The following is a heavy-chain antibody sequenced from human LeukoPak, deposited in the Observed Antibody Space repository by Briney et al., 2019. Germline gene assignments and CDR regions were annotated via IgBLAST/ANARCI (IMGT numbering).Heavy chain of an antibody. V-gene: IGHV5-51*01. J-gene: IGHJ6*03. D-gene: IGHD2-8*01. CDR3: ARLAFCTNAVCFSNYYYSMDV. CDR1: GYSFTSYW. Sequence: GESLKISCKGSGYSFTSYWIGWVRQMPGKGLEWMGIIYPDESDTKYSPSFQGQLTISAAKSISTAYLQWSSLKASDTAMYYCARLAFCTNAVCFSNYYYSMDVWGRGTTVTVSS. CDR2: IYPDESDT.